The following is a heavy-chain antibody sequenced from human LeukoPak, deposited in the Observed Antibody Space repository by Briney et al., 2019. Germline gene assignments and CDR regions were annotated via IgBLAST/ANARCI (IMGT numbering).Heavy chain of an antibody. CDR1: GGTFSSYA. CDR3: ARTAGDYGDYVYYYGMDV. V-gene: IGHV1-69*13. Sequence: SVKVSCKASGGTFSSYAISWVRQAPGQGLEWMGGIIPIFGTANYAQKFQGRDTITADESTSTAYMELSSLRSEDTAVYYCARTAGDYGDYVYYYGMDVWGQGTTVTVSS. J-gene: IGHJ6*02. CDR2: IIPIFGTA. D-gene: IGHD4-17*01.